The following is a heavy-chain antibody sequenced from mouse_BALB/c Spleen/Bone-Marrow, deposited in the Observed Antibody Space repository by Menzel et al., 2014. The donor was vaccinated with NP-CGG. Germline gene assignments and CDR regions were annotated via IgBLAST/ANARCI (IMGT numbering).Heavy chain of an antibody. J-gene: IGHJ4*01. CDR1: GFTFSSFG. V-gene: IGHV5-17*02. D-gene: IGHD2-4*01. CDR3: ARKGAMITHYYAMDS. Sequence: DVHLSESGGGLVQPGGFRKLSCTASGFTFSSFGMHWVRQAPEKGLEWVAYISNGRSTIYYADTVKGRFTISRDNPKKTLFLQMTSLRSEDTAMYYCARKGAMITHYYAMDSWGQGTSVPASS. CDR2: ISNGRSTI.